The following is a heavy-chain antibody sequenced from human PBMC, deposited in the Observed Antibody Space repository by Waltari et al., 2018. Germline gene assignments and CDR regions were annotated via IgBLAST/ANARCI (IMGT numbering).Heavy chain of an antibody. J-gene: IGHJ4*02. CDR2: INAGNGNT. CDR1: GYTFTRYA. Sequence: QVQLVQSGAEVKKPGASVKVSCKASGYTFTRYAMHWVRQAPGQRLEWMGWINAGNGNTKYSQKFQGRVTITRDTSASTAYMELSSLRSEDTAVYYCARARLTYYYDSSGYPSDYWGQGTLVTVSS. CDR3: ARARLTYYYDSSGYPSDY. D-gene: IGHD3-22*01. V-gene: IGHV1-3*01.